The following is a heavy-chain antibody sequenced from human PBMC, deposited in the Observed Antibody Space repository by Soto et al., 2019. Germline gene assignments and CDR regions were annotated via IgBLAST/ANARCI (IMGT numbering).Heavy chain of an antibody. J-gene: IGHJ6*02. D-gene: IGHD2-2*01. Sequence: PSGTLSLTCTVSGGSISSYYWSWIRQPPGKGLEWIGYIYYSGSTNYNPSLKSRVTISVDTSKNQFSLKLSSVTAADTAVYYCARHVPYCSDTSHCAYGMDVWGQGTTVTVSS. CDR3: ARHVPYCSDTSHCAYGMDV. CDR1: GGSISSYY. CDR2: IYYSGST. V-gene: IGHV4-59*08.